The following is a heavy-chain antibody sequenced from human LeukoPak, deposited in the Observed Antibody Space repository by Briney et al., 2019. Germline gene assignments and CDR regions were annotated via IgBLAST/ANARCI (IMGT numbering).Heavy chain of an antibody. J-gene: IGHJ1*01. V-gene: IGHV1-2*06. CDR1: GYTFTGYY. CDR3: ASTRISGYQIGEYFQH. D-gene: IGHD3-22*01. Sequence: ASVKVSCKASGYTFTGYYMHWVRQAPGQGLEWMGRINPNSGGTNYAQKFQGRVTLTRDTSISTAYMELSSLRSEDTAVYYCASTRISGYQIGEYFQHWGQGTLVTVSS. CDR2: INPNSGGT.